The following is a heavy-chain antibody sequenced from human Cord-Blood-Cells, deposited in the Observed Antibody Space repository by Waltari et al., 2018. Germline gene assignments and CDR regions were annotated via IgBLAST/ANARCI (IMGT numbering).Heavy chain of an antibody. CDR2: IIPIFGTA. J-gene: IGHJ2*01. Sequence: QVQLVQSGAEVKKPGSSVKVSCQASGSTFSSYAISWVRQAPGQGLEWMGGIIPIFGTANYAQKFQGRVTITADKSTSTAYMELSSLRSEDTAVYYCARGGSQLELGGYFDLWGRGTLVTVSS. CDR3: ARGGSQLELGGYFDL. V-gene: IGHV1-69*06. CDR1: GSTFSSYA. D-gene: IGHD7-27*01.